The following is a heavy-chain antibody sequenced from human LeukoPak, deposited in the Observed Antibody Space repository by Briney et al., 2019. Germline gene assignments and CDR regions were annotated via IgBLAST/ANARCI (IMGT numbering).Heavy chain of an antibody. CDR2: ISGSAYNS. CDR1: GITFSNYG. V-gene: IGHV3-23*01. D-gene: IGHD1-26*01. CDR3: AKHSGSYFIYHVDS. Sequence: GGSLRLSCAASGITFSNYGMSWVRQAPGRGLEWVSTISGSAYNSYYADSVKGRFTISRDNSANTLYLQMNSLRAEDTALYYCAKHSGSYFIYHVDSWGQGTLVTVSS. J-gene: IGHJ4*02.